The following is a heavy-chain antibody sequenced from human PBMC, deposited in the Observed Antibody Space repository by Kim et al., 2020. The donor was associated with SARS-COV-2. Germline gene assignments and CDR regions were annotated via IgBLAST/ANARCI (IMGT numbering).Heavy chain of an antibody. CDR1: GFTFSSYG. CDR3: AREGSIAAADSYPGVDV. V-gene: IGHV3-33*01. J-gene: IGHJ6*02. D-gene: IGHD6-13*01. Sequence: GGSLRLSCAASGFTFSSYGMHWVRQAPGKGLEWVAVIWYDGSNKYYADSVKGRFTISRDNSKNTLYLQMNSLRAEDTAVYYCAREGSIAAADSYPGVDVGGRGNRVTVS. CDR2: IWYDGSNK.